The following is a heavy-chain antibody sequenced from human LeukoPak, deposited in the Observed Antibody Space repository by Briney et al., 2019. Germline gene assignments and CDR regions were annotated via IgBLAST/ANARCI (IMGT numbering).Heavy chain of an antibody. D-gene: IGHD2-15*01. J-gene: IGHJ4*02. V-gene: IGHV4-59*01. CDR1: GGSISSYY. CDR3: VRDRCSGGLCYSDY. CDR2: IHKSGST. Sequence: SETLSLTCTVSGGSISSYYWNWIRQPPGKGLEWLGYIHKSGSTNYNPSLKSRLTMSVDTSNNQFSLNLNSVTAADTAVYYCVRDRCSGGLCYSDYWGQGTLVTVSS.